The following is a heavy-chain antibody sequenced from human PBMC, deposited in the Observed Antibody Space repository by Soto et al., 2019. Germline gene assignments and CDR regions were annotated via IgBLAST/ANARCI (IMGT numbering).Heavy chain of an antibody. Sequence: EEQVLESGGDLVQPGGSLSLSCTTSGFTFSNYGMSWVRQAPGKGLEWVSGVSASGGRTYYRDSVKGRFTISRDKSRNILYLQMNGLRAEDTALYYCGKDPNGDYVGGFDFWGPGTMVTVSS. CDR2: VSASGGRT. V-gene: IGHV3-23*01. J-gene: IGHJ3*01. CDR1: GFTFSNYG. CDR3: GKDPNGDYVGGFDF. D-gene: IGHD4-17*01.